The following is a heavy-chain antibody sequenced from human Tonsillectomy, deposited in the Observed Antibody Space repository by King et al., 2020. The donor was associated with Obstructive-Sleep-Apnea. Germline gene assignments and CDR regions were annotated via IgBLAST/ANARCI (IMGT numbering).Heavy chain of an antibody. CDR2: INYSGST. Sequence: VQLQQWGAGLLKPSETLSLTCAVYGGSFSGYYWSWIRQPPGKGLEWIGEINYSGSTNYNPSLKSRVTISVDTSKNQFSLKLSSVTAADTAVYYCARAKGYCSSTSCYPREFDPWGQGTLVTVSS. V-gene: IGHV4-34*01. CDR3: ARAKGYCSSTSCYPREFDP. CDR1: GGSFSGYY. J-gene: IGHJ5*02. D-gene: IGHD2-2*01.